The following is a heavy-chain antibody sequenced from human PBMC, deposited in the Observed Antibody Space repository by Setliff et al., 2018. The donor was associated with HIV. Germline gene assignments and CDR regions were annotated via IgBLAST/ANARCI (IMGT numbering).Heavy chain of an antibody. CDR3: ARPVDTTLVPAYYFDY. V-gene: IGHV4-59*01. D-gene: IGHD5-18*01. J-gene: IGHJ4*02. CDR1: GGSISGYY. CDR2: IYYRGST. Sequence: KTSETLSLTCTVSGGSISGYYWSWIRQPPGKGLEWIGYIYYRGSTDYNPSLKSRVTISIDTSKNQFSLKLSSVTAADTAVYYCARPVDTTLVPAYYFDYWGQGTLVTVSS.